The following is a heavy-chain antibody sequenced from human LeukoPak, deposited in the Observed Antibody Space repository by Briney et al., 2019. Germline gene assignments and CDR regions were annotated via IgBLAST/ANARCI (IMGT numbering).Heavy chain of an antibody. J-gene: IGHJ4*02. Sequence: ASVKVSCKASGYTFTGYYMHWVRQAPGQGLEWMGRINPNSGGTNYAQKFQGRVTMTRDTSISTAYMELSRLRSDDTAVYYCASRGSSGWYSGFCFDYWGQGTLVTVSS. CDR1: GYTFTGYY. V-gene: IGHV1-2*06. CDR3: ASRGSSGWYSGFCFDY. D-gene: IGHD6-19*01. CDR2: INPNSGGT.